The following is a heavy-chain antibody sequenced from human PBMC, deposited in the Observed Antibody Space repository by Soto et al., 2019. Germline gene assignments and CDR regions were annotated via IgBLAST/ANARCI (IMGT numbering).Heavy chain of an antibody. CDR3: ARGLQLINY. V-gene: IGHV3-74*01. CDR2: INEDGTTT. Sequence: EVQLGESGGGLVQPGGSLRLACAASGFTFSTYWMHWVRQAPGKGLVWVSRINEDGTTTNYADSVKGRFTVSRDNAKNTLYLQMNNLRVEDTALYYCARGLQLINYWGQGTLVTVSS. D-gene: IGHD2-15*01. CDR1: GFTFSTYW. J-gene: IGHJ4*02.